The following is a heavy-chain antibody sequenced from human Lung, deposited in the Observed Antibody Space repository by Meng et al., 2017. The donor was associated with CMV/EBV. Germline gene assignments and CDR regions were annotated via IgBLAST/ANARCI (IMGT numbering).Heavy chain of an antibody. Sequence: ESXKISXAGSGLSFNRHSLNWVRQTPGKGLEWVSRISGTSDYTWYADSVKGRFTISRDNARSSLYLQMNSLRPEDTAVYYCASWNDIDDYMYSFDYWGQGVLVTVSS. J-gene: IGHJ4*02. CDR2: ISGTSDYT. D-gene: IGHD1-1*01. V-gene: IGHV3-21*06. CDR1: GLSFNRHS. CDR3: ASWNDIDDYMYSFDY.